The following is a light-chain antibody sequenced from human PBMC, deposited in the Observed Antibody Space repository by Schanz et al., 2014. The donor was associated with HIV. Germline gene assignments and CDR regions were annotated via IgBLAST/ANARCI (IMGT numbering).Light chain of an antibody. CDR1: SSDIGAYNL. CDR2: EGT. CDR3: SSYAGSNSSI. V-gene: IGLV2-14*02. Sequence: QSALTQPASVSGSPGQSITISCTGTSSDIGAYNLISWYQQHPGKAPKFIIYEGTKRPSGISNRFSGSKSGNTASLTVSGLQAEDEADYYCSSYAGSNSSIFGGGTKLTVL. J-gene: IGLJ2*01.